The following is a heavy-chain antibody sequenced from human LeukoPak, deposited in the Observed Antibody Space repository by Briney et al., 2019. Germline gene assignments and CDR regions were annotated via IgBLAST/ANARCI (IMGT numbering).Heavy chain of an antibody. Sequence: GGSLRLSCAASGFTFSSYAMHWVRQAPGKGLEWVAFIRYDGSNKYYADSVKGRFTISRDNSKNTLYLQMNSLRAEDTAVYYCAREGIRYFDWSYGMDVWGQGTTVTVSS. J-gene: IGHJ6*02. CDR1: GFTFSSYA. V-gene: IGHV3-30*02. D-gene: IGHD3-9*01. CDR3: AREGIRYFDWSYGMDV. CDR2: IRYDGSNK.